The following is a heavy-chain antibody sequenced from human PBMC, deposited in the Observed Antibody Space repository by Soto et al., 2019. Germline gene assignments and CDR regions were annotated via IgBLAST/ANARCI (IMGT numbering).Heavy chain of an antibody. CDR3: ARWPDGYYYYGMDV. V-gene: IGHV1-8*01. CDR2: MNPNSGNT. Sequence: QVQLVQSGAEVKKPGASVKVSCKASGYTFTSYDINWVRQATGQGLEWMGWMNPNSGNTGYAQKFQGRVTMTRNTSISTAYMELSSLRSEGTAVYYCARWPDGYYYYGMDVWGQGTRVTVSS. J-gene: IGHJ6*02. CDR1: GYTFTSYD.